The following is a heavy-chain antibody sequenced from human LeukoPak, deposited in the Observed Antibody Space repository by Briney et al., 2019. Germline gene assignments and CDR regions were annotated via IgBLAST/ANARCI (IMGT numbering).Heavy chain of an antibody. J-gene: IGHJ3*02. CDR2: ISDSGGTT. CDR3: ASGAPYYYDSSGVTDAFDI. D-gene: IGHD3-22*01. Sequence: GGSLRLSCAASGFTFSSFAMSWVRQAPGKGLEWVSAISDSGGTTYYADSVKGRFTISRDNSKNTLYLQMNSLRAEDTAVYYCASGAPYYYDSSGVTDAFDIWGQGTMVTVSS. CDR1: GFTFSSFA. V-gene: IGHV3-23*01.